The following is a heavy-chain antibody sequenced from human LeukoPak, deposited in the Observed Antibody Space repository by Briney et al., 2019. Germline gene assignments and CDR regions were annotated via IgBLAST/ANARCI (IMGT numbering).Heavy chain of an antibody. J-gene: IGHJ4*02. D-gene: IGHD2-21*02. CDR1: GFTFSSYG. CDR2: IRYDESNK. CDR3: AKDFYCGGDCLIFDY. V-gene: IGHV3-30*02. Sequence: GGSLRLSCAASGFTFSSYGMHWVRQALGKGLEWVAFIRYDESNKYYADSVKGRFTISRDNSKNTLYLQMNSLRAEDTAVYYCAKDFYCGGDCLIFDYWGQGTLVTVSS.